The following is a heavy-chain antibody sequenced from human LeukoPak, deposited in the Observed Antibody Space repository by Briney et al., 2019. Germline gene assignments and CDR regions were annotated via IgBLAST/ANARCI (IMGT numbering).Heavy chain of an antibody. V-gene: IGHV4-39*07. CDR2: IYFSGGT. CDR3: ARDLGYYYGSGSYTHRFDY. D-gene: IGHD3-10*01. J-gene: IGHJ4*02. Sequence: SETLSLTCTVSGDSISSSNCYWGWIRQPPGKGLEWIGSIYFSGGTYYNPSLKSRVTISVDTSKNQFSLKLSSVTAADTAVYYCARDLGYYYGSGSYTHRFDYWGQGTLVTVSS. CDR1: GDSISSSNCY.